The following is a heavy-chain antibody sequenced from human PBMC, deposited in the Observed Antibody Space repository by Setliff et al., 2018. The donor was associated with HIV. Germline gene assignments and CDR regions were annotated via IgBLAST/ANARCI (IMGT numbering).Heavy chain of an antibody. D-gene: IGHD1-1*01. Sequence: GGSLRLSCAASGFTFSDYYMTWIRQAPGKGLEWISYITSTGSSTTIYYADSVKGRFIISRDNARNSLYLQMNSLRAEDTAVYYCAKVATWTGTTYYFESWGQGTLVTVSS. V-gene: IGHV3-11*04. CDR2: ITSTGSSTTI. CDR1: GFTFSDYY. J-gene: IGHJ4*02. CDR3: AKVATWTGTTYYFES.